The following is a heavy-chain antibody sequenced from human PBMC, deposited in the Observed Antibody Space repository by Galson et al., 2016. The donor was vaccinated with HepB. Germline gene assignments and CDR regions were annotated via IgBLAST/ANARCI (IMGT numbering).Heavy chain of an antibody. CDR1: GYSFTSYD. D-gene: IGHD2-8*02. V-gene: IGHV1-8*01. CDR3: ARAGGRTTFSRLPD. Sequence: SVKVSCKASGYSFTSYDFNWVRQAPGQGLEWMGWMNPNSGNTGYAQKFQGRVTMTRNTSTSTTYMELTSLTSEDTAVYYCARAGGRTTFSRLPDWGQGTLVTGSA. CDR2: MNPNSGNT. J-gene: IGHJ1*01.